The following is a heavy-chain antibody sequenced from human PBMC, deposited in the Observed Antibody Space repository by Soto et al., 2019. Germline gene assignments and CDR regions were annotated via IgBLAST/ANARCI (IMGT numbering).Heavy chain of an antibody. Sequence: QVQLQQWGAGLLKPSETLSLTCAVYGGSFSGYYWSWIRQPPGKGLEWIGEINHSGSTNYNPSLKSRVTISVDTSKNQFSLKLSSVTAADTAVYYCARSYNYYDSSGYYYDAFDIWGQGTMVTVSS. CDR1: GGSFSGYY. J-gene: IGHJ3*02. D-gene: IGHD3-22*01. CDR3: ARSYNYYDSSGYYYDAFDI. V-gene: IGHV4-34*01. CDR2: INHSGST.